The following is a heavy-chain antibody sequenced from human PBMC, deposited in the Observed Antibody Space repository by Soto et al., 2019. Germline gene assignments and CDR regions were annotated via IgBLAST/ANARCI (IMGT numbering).Heavy chain of an antibody. CDR2: IDPSDSYT. CDR3: ARHHGGGNGYPFYYYGMDV. CDR1: GYSFTSYW. Sequence: HGESLKISCKGSGYSFTSYWISWVRQMPGKGLEWMGRIDPSDSYTNYSQSFQGHVTISADKSISTAYLQWSSLKASDTAMYYCARHHGGGNGYPFYYYGMDVWGQGTTVTVSS. V-gene: IGHV5-10-1*01. J-gene: IGHJ6*02. D-gene: IGHD3-22*01.